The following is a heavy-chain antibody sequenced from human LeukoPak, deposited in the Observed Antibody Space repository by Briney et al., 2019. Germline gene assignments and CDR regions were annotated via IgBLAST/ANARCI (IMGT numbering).Heavy chain of an antibody. CDR2: ILSDGSSA. V-gene: IGHV3-74*01. CDR1: GFTFSSCW. J-gene: IGHJ4*02. Sequence: PGGFLSLSCAASGFTFSSCWMHWVRQAPGKGLVWVSRILSDGSSATYADSVRGRFTVSRDNAKITLFLQMNSLTPEDTAVYYCVRDIATTPVYWGQGALVTVSS. D-gene: IGHD2-15*01. CDR3: VRDIATTPVY.